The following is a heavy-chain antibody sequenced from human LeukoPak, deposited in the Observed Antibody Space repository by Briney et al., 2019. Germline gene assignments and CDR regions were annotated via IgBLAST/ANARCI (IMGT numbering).Heavy chain of an antibody. Sequence: QSGGSLRLSCAASGFTFSSYAMSWVRQAPGKGLEWVSAISGSGGSTYYADSVKGRFTISRDNSKNTLYLQMNSLRAEDTAVYYCAKPLDYGDYGGPDYWGQGTLVTVSS. CDR2: ISGSGGST. V-gene: IGHV3-23*01. J-gene: IGHJ4*02. CDR1: GFTFSSYA. CDR3: AKPLDYGDYGGPDY. D-gene: IGHD4-17*01.